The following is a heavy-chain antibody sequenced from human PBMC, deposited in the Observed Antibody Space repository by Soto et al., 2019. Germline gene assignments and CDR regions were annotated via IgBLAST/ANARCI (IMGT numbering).Heavy chain of an antibody. D-gene: IGHD5-18*01. Sequence: SVKVSCKASGGTFSSYAISWVRQAPGQGLEWMGGIIPIFGTANYAQKFQGRVTITADKSTSTAYMELSSLRSEDTAVYYCAREPAMVPNVEFDPWGQGTLVTVSS. V-gene: IGHV1-69*06. CDR3: AREPAMVPNVEFDP. CDR1: GGTFSSYA. J-gene: IGHJ5*02. CDR2: IIPIFGTA.